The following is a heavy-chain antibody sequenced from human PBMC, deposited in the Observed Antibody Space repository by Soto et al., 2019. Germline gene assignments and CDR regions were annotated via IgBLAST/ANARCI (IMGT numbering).Heavy chain of an antibody. Sequence: XETLSLTCAVSGYSISSGYYWGWIRQPPGKGLEWIGSIYHSGSTYYDPSLKSRVTISVDTSKNQFSLKLSSVTAADTAVYYCAREGYYDSRFMDVWGQGTTVTAP. CDR3: AREGYYDSRFMDV. D-gene: IGHD3-22*01. V-gene: IGHV4-38-2*02. J-gene: IGHJ6*02. CDR2: IYHSGST. CDR1: GYSISSGYY.